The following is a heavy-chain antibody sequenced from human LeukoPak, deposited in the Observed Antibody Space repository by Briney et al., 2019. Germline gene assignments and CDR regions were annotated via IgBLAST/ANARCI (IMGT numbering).Heavy chain of an antibody. V-gene: IGHV3-48*03. D-gene: IGHD3-16*01. CDR2: ISTSGGTI. Sequence: GGSLRLSCAASGFTFSNYDMKRVRQAPGKGLEWVSYISTSGGTIYYADSVKGRFTISRDNAKNSLYLQMISLRVEDTAVYFCARVDLMGRTWGLDYWGQGTLLTASS. CDR1: GFTFSNYD. J-gene: IGHJ4*02. CDR3: ARVDLMGRTWGLDY.